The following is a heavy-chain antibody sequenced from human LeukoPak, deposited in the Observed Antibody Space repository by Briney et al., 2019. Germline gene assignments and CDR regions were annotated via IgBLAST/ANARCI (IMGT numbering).Heavy chain of an antibody. Sequence: PSETLSLTCTVSGGSIRSSYYYWGWIRQPPGKGLEWIGSIYDSGSTYYNPSLKSRVTISVDTSKNQFSLKLSSVTAADTAVYYCARRTVSYFDYWGQGTLVTVSS. D-gene: IGHD4-17*01. CDR3: ARRTVSYFDY. V-gene: IGHV4-39*01. CDR2: IYDSGST. CDR1: GGSIRSSYYY. J-gene: IGHJ4*02.